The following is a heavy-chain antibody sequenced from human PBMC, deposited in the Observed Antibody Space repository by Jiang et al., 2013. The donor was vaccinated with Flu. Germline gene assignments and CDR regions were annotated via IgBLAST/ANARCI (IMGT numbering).Heavy chain of an antibody. CDR3: ARDRGVERMGAPHYYYGMDV. CDR1: GYSISSDYY. J-gene: IGHJ6*02. V-gene: IGHV4-38-2*02. CDR2: INHRGTT. D-gene: IGHD1-26*01. Sequence: LLKPSETLSLACNVFGYSISSDYYYWSWIRQPPGKGLEWIASINHRGTTYYRPSLKSRFTISVDTSKNQFSLSLNSVTAADTAVYYCARDRGVERMGAPHYYYGMDVWGQGTTVTVSS.